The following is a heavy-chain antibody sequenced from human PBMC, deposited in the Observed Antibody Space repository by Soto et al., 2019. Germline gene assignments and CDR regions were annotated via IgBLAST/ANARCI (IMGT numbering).Heavy chain of an antibody. J-gene: IGHJ4*02. CDR2: ISRDAANT. CDR1: AFIFNDYA. CDR3: AKDPSTGYADH. D-gene: IGHD3-9*01. Sequence: PGGSLRLSCAASAFIFNDYAMTWVRQAPGKGLEWVSTISRDAANTHYADSVKGRFTISRDNSKNTLYLQMSSLRGEDTALYYCAKDPSTGYADHWGQGTLVTVSS. V-gene: IGHV3-23*01.